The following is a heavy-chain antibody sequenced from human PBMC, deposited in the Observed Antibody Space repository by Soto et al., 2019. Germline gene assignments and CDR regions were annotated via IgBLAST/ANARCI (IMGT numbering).Heavy chain of an antibody. J-gene: IGHJ6*02. CDR1: GFTFSSYA. CDR3: ARSLRVQDYYYYGMDV. D-gene: IGHD3-3*01. V-gene: IGHV3-30-3*01. CDR2: ISYDGSNK. Sequence: SLRLSCAASGFTFSSYAMHWVRQAPGKGLEWVAVISYDGSNKYYADSVKGRFTISRDNSKNTLYLQMNSLRAEDTAVYYCARSLRVQDYYYYGMDVWGQGTTVTVSS.